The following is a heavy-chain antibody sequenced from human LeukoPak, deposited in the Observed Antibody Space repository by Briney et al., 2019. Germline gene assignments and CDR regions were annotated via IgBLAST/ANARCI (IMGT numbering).Heavy chain of an antibody. CDR1: GFTFSSYA. Sequence: GGSLRLSCAASGFTFSSYAMSWVRQAPGKGLEWVSAISGSGGSTYYADSVKGRFTISRDNSKNTLYLQMNSLRAEDTAVYYCAKGLGGNFYYYYGMDVWGQGTTVTASS. CDR2: ISGSGGST. J-gene: IGHJ6*02. V-gene: IGHV3-23*01. D-gene: IGHD4-23*01. CDR3: AKGLGGNFYYYYGMDV.